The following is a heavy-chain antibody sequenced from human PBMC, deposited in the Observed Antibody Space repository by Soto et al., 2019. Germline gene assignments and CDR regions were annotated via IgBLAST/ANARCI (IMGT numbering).Heavy chain of an antibody. Sequence: SETLSLTCAVYGGSFRGYYWSWIRQPPGKGLEWIGYIYHSGSTYYNPSLKSRVTISVDRSKNQFSLKLSSVTAADTAVYYCARVPDVWGQGTTVTVSS. V-gene: IGHV4-34*01. J-gene: IGHJ6*02. CDR1: GGSFRGYY. CDR3: ARVPDV. CDR2: IYHSGST.